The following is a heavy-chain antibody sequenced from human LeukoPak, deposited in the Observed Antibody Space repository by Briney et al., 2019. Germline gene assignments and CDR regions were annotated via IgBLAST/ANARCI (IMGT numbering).Heavy chain of an antibody. J-gene: IGHJ4*02. CDR3: ARSGDFWSGYSPSFDY. Sequence: PGGSLRLSCAASGFTFSSYAMHWVRQAPGKGLEWVAVISYDGSNKYYADSVKGRFTISRDNAKNSLYLQMNSLRAEDTAVYYCARSGDFWSGYSPSFDYWGQGTLVTVSS. D-gene: IGHD3-3*01. CDR2: ISYDGSNK. CDR1: GFTFSSYA. V-gene: IGHV3-30-3*01.